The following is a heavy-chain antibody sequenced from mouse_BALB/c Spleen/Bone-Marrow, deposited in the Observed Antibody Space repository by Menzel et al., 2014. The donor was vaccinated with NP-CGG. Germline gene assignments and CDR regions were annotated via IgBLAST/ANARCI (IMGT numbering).Heavy chain of an antibody. CDR3: ARSRGNYWYFDV. D-gene: IGHD2-1*01. J-gene: IGHJ1*01. V-gene: IGHV1-18*01. CDR2: INPNNGGT. Sequence: EVQLQESGPELVKPGASVKISCKPSGYTFTEYTMHWVKQSHGKSLEWIGGINPNNGGTVYNQKFEDKATLTVDKSSSTAYMEFHSLTSEDSAIYYCARSRGNYWYFDVWNAGTTATVSS. CDR1: GYTFTEYT.